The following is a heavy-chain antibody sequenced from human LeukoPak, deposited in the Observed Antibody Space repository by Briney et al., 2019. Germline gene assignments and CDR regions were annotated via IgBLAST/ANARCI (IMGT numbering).Heavy chain of an antibody. D-gene: IGHD3-10*01. CDR1: GYTFTSKY. CDR3: ARGSFSYYGSGSYYNDFDY. Sequence: ASVKVSCKASGYTFTSKYMHWVRQAPGQGLEWMGIINPSGGRTSYAQKFQGRVTMTRDMSTSTVYMELSSLKSEDTAVYYCARGSFSYYGSGSYYNDFDYWGQGTLVTVSS. CDR2: INPSGGRT. J-gene: IGHJ4*02. V-gene: IGHV1-46*01.